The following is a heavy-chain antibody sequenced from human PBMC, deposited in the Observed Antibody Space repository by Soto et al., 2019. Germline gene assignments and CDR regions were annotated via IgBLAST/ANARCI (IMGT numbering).Heavy chain of an antibody. CDR2: MNPNSGNT. D-gene: IGHD3-9*01. Sequence: QVQLVQSGAEVKKPGASVKVSCKASGYTFTSYDINWVRQATGQGLEWMGWMNPNSGNTGYAQKFQGRVTRARNTSIGKAYVELSSLRSEAADVYYCARCDDIWTGYYPYWGQGTLVTVSS. J-gene: IGHJ4*02. CDR1: GYTFTSYD. V-gene: IGHV1-8*01. CDR3: ARCDDIWTGYYPY.